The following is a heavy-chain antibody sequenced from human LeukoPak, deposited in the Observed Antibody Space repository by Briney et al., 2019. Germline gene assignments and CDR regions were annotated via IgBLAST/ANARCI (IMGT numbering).Heavy chain of an antibody. CDR3: AKDLLHDYLGYDY. CDR1: GFTFSSYS. CDR2: ISSSSSYI. D-gene: IGHD3-22*01. V-gene: IGHV3-21*04. J-gene: IGHJ4*02. Sequence: KPGGSLRLSCAASGFTFSSYSMNWVRQAPGKGLEWVSSISSSSSYIYYADSVKGRFTISRDTSKNTLYLQMNSLRAEDMAVYYCAKDLLHDYLGYDYWGQGTLVTVSS.